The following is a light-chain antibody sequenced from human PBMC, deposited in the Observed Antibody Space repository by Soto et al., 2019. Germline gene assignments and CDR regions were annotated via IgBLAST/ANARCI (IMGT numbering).Light chain of an antibody. J-gene: IGKJ2*01. Sequence: DIHITQSPSTPSASVGDRVTITCRASQSISSYLNWYQQKPGKAPKLLIYAASSLQSGVPSRFSGSGSGTEFTLTISSLQSEEFAVYYCKKYNNWPYTVGQVT. CDR3: KKYNNWPYT. CDR1: QSISSY. CDR2: AAS. V-gene: IGKV1-39*02.